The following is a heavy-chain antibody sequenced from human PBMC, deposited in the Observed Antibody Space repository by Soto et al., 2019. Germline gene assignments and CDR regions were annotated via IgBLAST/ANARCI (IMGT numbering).Heavy chain of an antibody. V-gene: IGHV1-18*01. J-gene: IGHJ5*02. CDR1: GYTFTSYG. CDR2: ISAYNGNT. CDR3: AREALVGKTYDL. D-gene: IGHD1-26*01. Sequence: ASVKVSCKDSGYTFTSYGISWVRQAPGQGLEWMGWISAYNGNTNYAQKLQGRVTMTTDTSTSTAYMELSRLRSDDTAVYYCAREALVGKTYDLWGQGAQVTVSS.